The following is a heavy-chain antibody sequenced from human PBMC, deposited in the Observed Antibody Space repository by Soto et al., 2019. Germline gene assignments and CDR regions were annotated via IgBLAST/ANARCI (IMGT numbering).Heavy chain of an antibody. J-gene: IGHJ4*02. D-gene: IGHD1-1*01. Sequence: EVQLLESGGGLVQPGGSLRLSCAASGFTFSSYGMTWVRRAPGKGLEWVSTISASGGSAYYADSVEGRFTISRDNSRNTLYLQMNSLRAEDTAVYYCAKGWKTGGFDYWVQGILVTVSS. CDR2: ISASGGSA. CDR3: AKGWKTGGFDY. V-gene: IGHV3-23*01. CDR1: GFTFSSYG.